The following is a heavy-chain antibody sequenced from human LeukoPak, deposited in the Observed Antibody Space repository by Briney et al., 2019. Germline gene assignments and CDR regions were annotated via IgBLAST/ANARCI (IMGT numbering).Heavy chain of an antibody. Sequence: SETLSLTCAVYGGSFSGYYWSWIRQPPGKGLEWIGEINHSGSTNYNPPLKSRVTISVDTSKNQFSLKLSSVTAADTAVYYCARGITRADWSWDTKSPRFDYWGQGTLVTVSS. V-gene: IGHV4-34*01. CDR3: ARGITRADWSWDTKSPRFDY. J-gene: IGHJ4*02. CDR1: GGSFSGYY. D-gene: IGHD2-8*02. CDR2: INHSGST.